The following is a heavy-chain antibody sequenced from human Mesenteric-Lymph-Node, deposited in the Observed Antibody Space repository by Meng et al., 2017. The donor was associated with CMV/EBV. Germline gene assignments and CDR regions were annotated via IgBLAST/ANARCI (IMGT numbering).Heavy chain of an antibody. J-gene: IGHJ5*02. D-gene: IGHD1-1*01. CDR2: SIPIFGTT. Sequence: ITGVQQAAGEGMEWMGGSIPIFGTTKSAQKFRDRVTNSTDDLSNTAYMELNSLTSDDTAVYYCAREVGVQNWNDEKWFDPWGQGTLVTVSS. V-gene: IGHV1-69*05. CDR3: AREVGVQNWNDEKWFDP.